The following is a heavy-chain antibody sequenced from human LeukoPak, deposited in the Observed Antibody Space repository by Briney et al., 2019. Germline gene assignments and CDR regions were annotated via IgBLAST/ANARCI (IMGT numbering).Heavy chain of an antibody. CDR1: GFTITNNY. J-gene: IGHJ5*02. CDR3: ARDPYSSGWYRWFDP. CDR2: IYSGGST. Sequence: GGSLRLSCAASGFTITNNYISWVRQAPGKGLEWVLVIYSGGSTYYGDSVKGRFTMSRDDSKNTLYLQMNSLRVEDTAVYYCARDPYSSGWYRWFDPWGQGTLVTVSS. V-gene: IGHV3-66*02. D-gene: IGHD6-19*01.